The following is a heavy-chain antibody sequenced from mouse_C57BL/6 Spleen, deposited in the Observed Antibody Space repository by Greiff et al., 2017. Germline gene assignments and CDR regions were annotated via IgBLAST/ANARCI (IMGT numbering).Heavy chain of an antibody. J-gene: IGHJ2*01. V-gene: IGHV14-4*01. Sequence: EVQLQESGAELVRPGASVKLSCTASGFNIKDDYMHWVKQRPEQGLEWIGWIDPENGDTEYASKFQGKATITADTSSNTAYLQLSSLTSEDTAVYYCTTPGGYYFDYWGQGTTLTVSS. CDR2: IDPENGDT. CDR3: TTPGGYYFDY. CDR1: GFNIKDDY.